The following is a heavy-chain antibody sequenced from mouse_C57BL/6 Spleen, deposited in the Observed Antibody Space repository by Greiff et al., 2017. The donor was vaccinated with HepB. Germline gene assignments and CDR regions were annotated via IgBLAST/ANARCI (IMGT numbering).Heavy chain of an antibody. CDR3: ARRGTV. D-gene: IGHD3-3*01. CDR1: GYSFTGYY. Sequence: EVQRVESGPELVKPGASVKISCKASGYSFTGYYMNWVKQSPEKSLEWIGEINPSTGGTTYNQKFKAKATLTVDKSSSTAYMQLKSLTSEDSAVYYCARRGTVWGTGTTVTVSS. J-gene: IGHJ1*03. V-gene: IGHV1-42*01. CDR2: INPSTGGT.